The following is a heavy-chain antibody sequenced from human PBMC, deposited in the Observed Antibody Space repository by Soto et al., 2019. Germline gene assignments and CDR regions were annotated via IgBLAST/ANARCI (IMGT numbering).Heavy chain of an antibody. Sequence: SVKVSCKASGGTFSSYAISWVRQAPGQGLEWMGGITPIFGTANYAQKFQGRVTITADESTSTAYMELSSLRSEDTAVYYCARGTNTMVRGVIPPLYGMDVWGQGTTVTVSS. V-gene: IGHV1-69*13. CDR3: ARGTNTMVRGVIPPLYGMDV. D-gene: IGHD3-10*01. CDR1: GGTFSSYA. J-gene: IGHJ6*02. CDR2: ITPIFGTA.